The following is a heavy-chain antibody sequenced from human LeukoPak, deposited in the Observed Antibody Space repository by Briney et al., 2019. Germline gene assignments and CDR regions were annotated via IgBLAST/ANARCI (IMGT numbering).Heavy chain of an antibody. D-gene: IGHD3-3*01. CDR3: ARGIITIFGVALYYFDY. CDR1: GYTFTSYG. J-gene: IGHJ4*02. CDR2: ISAYNGNT. Sequence: ASVKVSCKASGYTFTSYGISWVRQAPGQGLEWMGWISAYNGNTNYAQKLQGRVAMTTDTSTSTAYMELRSLRSDDTAVYYCARGIITIFGVALYYFDYWGQGTLVTVSS. V-gene: IGHV1-18*01.